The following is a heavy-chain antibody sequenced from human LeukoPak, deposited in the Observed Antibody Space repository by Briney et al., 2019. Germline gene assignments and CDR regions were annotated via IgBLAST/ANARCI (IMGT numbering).Heavy chain of an antibody. D-gene: IGHD4-17*01. CDR3: ARAGLTVTLDPYFDK. Sequence: SVKVSCKASGGNFSSYAISWVRQAPGQGLEWLGGIIPVYGTMNYAQKLRGRVTINADESTSTAYMELSSLRSEDTAVYYCARAGLTVTLDPYFDKWGQGTLVTVSS. CDR1: GGNFSSYA. V-gene: IGHV1-69*13. J-gene: IGHJ4*02. CDR2: IIPVYGTM.